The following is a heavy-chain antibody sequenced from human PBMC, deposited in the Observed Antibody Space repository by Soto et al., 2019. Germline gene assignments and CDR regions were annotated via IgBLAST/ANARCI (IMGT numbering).Heavy chain of an antibody. D-gene: IGHD1-1*01. CDR3: ASRGTTGTTRYYGMDV. CDR2: IIPICGTA. V-gene: IGHV1-69*01. J-gene: IGHJ6*02. Sequence: QVQLVQSGAEVKKPGSSVKVSCKASGGTFSSYAISWVRQAPGQGLEWMGGIIPICGTANYAQNFQGRVTITADESTSTAYMELSSLRSEDTAVYYCASRGTTGTTRYYGMDVWGQGTTVTVSS. CDR1: GGTFSSYA.